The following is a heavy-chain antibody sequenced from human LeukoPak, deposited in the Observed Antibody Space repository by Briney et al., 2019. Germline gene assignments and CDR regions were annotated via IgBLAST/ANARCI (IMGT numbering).Heavy chain of an antibody. CDR3: ARSFDWLLKAGMDV. D-gene: IGHD3-9*01. CDR2: INSDESST. J-gene: IGHJ6*02. V-gene: IGHV3-74*01. CDR1: GFIFSSYW. Sequence: PGGSLRLSCAASGFIFSSYWMHWVRQVPGKGLVWVSRINSDESSTTYADSVKGRFTISRDNAKNTLYLQMNSLRAEDTAVYYCARSFDWLLKAGMDVWGQGTTVTVSS.